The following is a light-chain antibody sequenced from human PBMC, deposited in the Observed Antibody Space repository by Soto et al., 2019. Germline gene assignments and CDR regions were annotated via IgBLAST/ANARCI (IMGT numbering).Light chain of an antibody. CDR2: GAS. CDR1: QNVNSN. J-gene: IGKJ1*01. Sequence: EIVMTQSPATFSVSAGERATLSCRASQNVNSNLAWYQQKPGKAPRLLIYGASDRATGIPARFSGSGSGTEFTLTISGLQPEDFAVYYCQQYHDCPSTFGQGTKVDIK. CDR3: QQYHDCPST. V-gene: IGKV3-15*01.